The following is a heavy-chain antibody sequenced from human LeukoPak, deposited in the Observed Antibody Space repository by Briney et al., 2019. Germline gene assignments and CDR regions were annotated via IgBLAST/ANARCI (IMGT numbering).Heavy chain of an antibody. CDR1: GGSFSGYY. CDR2: INHSGST. J-gene: IGHJ4*02. D-gene: IGHD3-22*01. Sequence: KSSETLSLTCAVYGGSFSGYYWSWIRQPPGKGLEWIGEINHSGSTNYNPSLKSRVTISVDTSKNQFSLKLSSVTAADTAVYYCARAGDRSGYSDYWGQGTLVTVSS. V-gene: IGHV4-34*01. CDR3: ARAGDRSGYSDY.